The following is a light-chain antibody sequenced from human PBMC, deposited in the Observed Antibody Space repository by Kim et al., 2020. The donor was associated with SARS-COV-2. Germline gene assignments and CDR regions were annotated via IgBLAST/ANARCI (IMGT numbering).Light chain of an antibody. J-gene: IGKJ5*01. CDR3: QQYYITPPIT. CDR2: WAS. Sequence: IVMTQSPDSLAVSLGERATINCKSSQSVLYNSNNKNYLAWYQQKPGQPPKLLIYWASTRESGVPDRFSGSGSGTDFTLTISSLQAEDVAVYYCQQYYITPPITFGQGTRLEIK. CDR1: QSVLYNSNNKNY. V-gene: IGKV4-1*01.